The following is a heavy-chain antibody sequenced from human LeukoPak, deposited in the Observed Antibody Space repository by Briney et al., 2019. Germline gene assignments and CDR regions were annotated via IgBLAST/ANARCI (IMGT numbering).Heavy chain of an antibody. CDR2: ISAYNGDT. J-gene: IGHJ6*02. CDR3: ARQVLIAGGRYGMDV. V-gene: IGHV1-18*01. CDR1: GYTFTSYG. Sequence: ASVKVSCKTSGYTFTSYGISWVRQAPGQGLEWMGWISAYNGDTSSAQKVQGRVTMTTDTCTSTAYMELRSLRSDDTAVYYCARQVLIAGGRYGMDVWGQGTTVTVSS. D-gene: IGHD2-15*01.